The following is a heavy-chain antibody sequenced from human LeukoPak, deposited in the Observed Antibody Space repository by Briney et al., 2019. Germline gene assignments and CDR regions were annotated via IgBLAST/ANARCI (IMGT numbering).Heavy chain of an antibody. V-gene: IGHV4-59*01. CDR1: GDSISSYY. CDR2: IYYSGST. D-gene: IGHD6-13*01. Sequence: KPSETLSLTCTVSGDSISSYYWSWIRQPPGKGLEWIGYIYYSGSTNYNPSLKSRVTISVDTSKNQFSLKLSSVTAADTAVYYCARVGSSWYGGDYYFDYWGQGTLVTVSS. J-gene: IGHJ4*02. CDR3: ARVGSSWYGGDYYFDY.